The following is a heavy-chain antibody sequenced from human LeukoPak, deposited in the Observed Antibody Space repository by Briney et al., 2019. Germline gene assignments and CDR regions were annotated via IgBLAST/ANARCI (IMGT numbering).Heavy chain of an antibody. V-gene: IGHV4-59*08. CDR1: GGSISSYY. D-gene: IGHD3-22*01. CDR3: ARHYDNDCYCYAYFDY. J-gene: IGHJ4*02. Sequence: SETLSLTCTVSGGSISSYYWSWLRQPPGKGLEWIGYIYYRSTNYNPSLKSRVTISIDTSKNQLSLKLSSVTAADTAVYYCARHYDNDCYCYAYFDYWGQGTLVTVSS. CDR2: IYYRST.